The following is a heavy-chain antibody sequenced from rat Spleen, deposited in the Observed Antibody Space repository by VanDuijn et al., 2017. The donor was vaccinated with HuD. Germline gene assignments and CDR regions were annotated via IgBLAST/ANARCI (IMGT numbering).Heavy chain of an antibody. J-gene: IGHJ4*01. CDR2: ISYDGSST. CDR1: GFTFSDYY. V-gene: IGHV5-29*01. D-gene: IGHD1-11*01. Sequence: EVQLVESDGGLVQPGRSLKLSCAASGFTFSDYYMAWVRQAPTKGLEWVATISYDGSSTYYRDSVKGRFTISRDNAKSTLYLQMDSLRSEDTATYYCARHAGYRGVMDAWGQGASVTVSS. CDR3: ARHAGYRGVMDA.